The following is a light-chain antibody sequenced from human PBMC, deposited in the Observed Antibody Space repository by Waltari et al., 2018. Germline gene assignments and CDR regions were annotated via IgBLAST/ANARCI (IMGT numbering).Light chain of an antibody. CDR2: GAS. Sequence: EIVMTQSPATLSVSPGERATLPCRASQSVSSTLAWYQQQPGQAPRFLISGASTRATGIPARFSGSGSGTEFTLTISSMQSEDFAVYYCQQYNNWPPGHTFGGGTKVEIK. CDR1: QSVSST. V-gene: IGKV3-15*01. CDR3: QQYNNWPPGHT. J-gene: IGKJ4*01.